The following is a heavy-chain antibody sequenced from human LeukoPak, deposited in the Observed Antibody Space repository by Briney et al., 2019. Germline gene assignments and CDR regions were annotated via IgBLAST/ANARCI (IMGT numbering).Heavy chain of an antibody. Sequence: GGALRLSCAASGFIFSSHGMSWVRQAPGKGLEWVSAISGSGGSTYYADSVRGRFTISRHNTKNTLYLQMNSLRAEDTAVYYCAKVTYGSGTYGAFDYWGQGTLVTVSS. D-gene: IGHD3-10*01. CDR1: GFIFSSHG. CDR3: AKVTYGSGTYGAFDY. CDR2: ISGSGGST. V-gene: IGHV3-23*01. J-gene: IGHJ4*02.